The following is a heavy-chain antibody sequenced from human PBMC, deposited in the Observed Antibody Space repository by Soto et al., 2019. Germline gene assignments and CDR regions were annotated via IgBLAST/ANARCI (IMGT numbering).Heavy chain of an antibody. D-gene: IGHD2-21*01. CDR2: ISAYNGNT. V-gene: IGHV1-18*01. Sequence: QVQLVQSGAEVKKPGASVKVSCKASGYTFTSYGISWVRQAPGQGLEWMGWISAYNGNTNYAQKLQVRVTMTTDTPTGTASMELRSLRSDDTAVYYWARDAAVALFDYWGQGTLVTVSS. J-gene: IGHJ4*02. CDR3: ARDAAVALFDY. CDR1: GYTFTSYG.